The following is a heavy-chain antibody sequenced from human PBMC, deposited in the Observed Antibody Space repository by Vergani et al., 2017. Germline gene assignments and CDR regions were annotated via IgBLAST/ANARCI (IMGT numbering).Heavy chain of an antibody. Sequence: QVQLQESGPGLVKPSQTLSLICTVSGGSVSSGEYYWNWIRQPPGKGLEWIGYIYFNGNTYYNLSLKNRVTISSDTFKNHFSLKLISVTAADTAIYYCARVGLDWDEVSWGQGALVSVSP. D-gene: IGHD1-1*01. CDR2: IYFNGNT. J-gene: IGHJ5*02. CDR3: ARVGLDWDEVS. V-gene: IGHV4-30-4*08. CDR1: GGSVSSGEYY.